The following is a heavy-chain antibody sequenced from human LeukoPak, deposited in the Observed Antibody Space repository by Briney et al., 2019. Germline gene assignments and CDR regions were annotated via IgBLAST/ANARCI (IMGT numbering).Heavy chain of an antibody. J-gene: IGHJ4*02. CDR3: SRGLKQLATWWY. D-gene: IGHD6-6*01. CDR2: INPSGGST. V-gene: IGHV1-46*01. CDR1: GYTFTSYY. Sequence: ASVKVSCKASGYTFTSYYMHWVRQAPGQGLEWMGIINPSGGSTSYAQKFQGRVTMTRDMSTSTVYMELRSLRSDDTAVYYCSRGLKQLATWWYWGQGTLVTVSS.